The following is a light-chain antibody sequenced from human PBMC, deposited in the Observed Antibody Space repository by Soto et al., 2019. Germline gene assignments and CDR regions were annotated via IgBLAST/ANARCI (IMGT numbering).Light chain of an antibody. CDR3: CSYAGSSTSV. CDR1: SSDVGSYNL. J-gene: IGLJ1*01. V-gene: IGLV2-23*02. Sequence: QSVLTQPASVSGSPGQSITISYTGTSSDVGSYNLVSWYQQHPGKAPKLMIYEVSKRPSGVSNRFSGSKSGNTASLTISGLQAEDEADYYCCSYAGSSTSVFGTGTKVTVL. CDR2: EVS.